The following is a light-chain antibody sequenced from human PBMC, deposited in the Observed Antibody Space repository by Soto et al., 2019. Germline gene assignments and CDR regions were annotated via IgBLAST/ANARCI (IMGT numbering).Light chain of an antibody. CDR3: SSYIPNNSTYV. Sequence: QSVLTHPAYVSGSPGQSITISCTGTSSDVGGYNYVSWYQHHPGKAPKRMIHDVSNRPSGVSNRFSGSKSGNTASLTISGLQAEDEADYYCSSYIPNNSTYVFGTGTQLTVL. CDR2: DVS. V-gene: IGLV2-14*03. CDR1: SSDVGGYNY. J-gene: IGLJ1*01.